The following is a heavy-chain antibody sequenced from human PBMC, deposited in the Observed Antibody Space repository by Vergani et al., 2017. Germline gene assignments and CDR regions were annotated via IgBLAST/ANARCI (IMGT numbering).Heavy chain of an antibody. D-gene: IGHD3-9*01. CDR1: GGSITSSSYY. Sequence: QLHLQESGPGLVKPSETLSLTCTVSGGSITSSSYYWGWIRQPPGKGLEWIGKIYHSGGAYSNPSLKGRVTISVDTSKNQFSLEVTSVTAADTAIYFCARTESFILRYFHWALWGQGTLVTVSS. V-gene: IGHV4-39*01. CDR2: IYHSGGA. CDR3: ARTESFILRYFHWAL. J-gene: IGHJ4*02.